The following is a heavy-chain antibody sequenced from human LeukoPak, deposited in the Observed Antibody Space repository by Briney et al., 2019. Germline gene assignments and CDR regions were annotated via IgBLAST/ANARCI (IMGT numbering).Heavy chain of an antibody. CDR1: GFTFSSYS. Sequence: PGGSLRLPCAASGFTFSSYSMNWVRQAPGKGLEWVSSISSSSSYIYYADSVKGRFTISRDNAKNSLYLQMNSLRAEDTAVYYCARGPPYIWFGEHQGYYYYGMDVWGQGTTVTVSS. CDR3: ARGPPYIWFGEHQGYYYYGMDV. V-gene: IGHV3-21*01. CDR2: ISSSSSYI. D-gene: IGHD3-10*01. J-gene: IGHJ6*02.